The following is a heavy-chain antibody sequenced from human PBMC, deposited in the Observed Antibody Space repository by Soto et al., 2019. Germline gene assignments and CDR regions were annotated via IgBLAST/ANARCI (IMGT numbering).Heavy chain of an antibody. V-gene: IGHV1-69*01. D-gene: IGHD1-1*01. Sequence: SSVKGSCKASGGTFSGYAISWVRQAPGQGLEWMGGIIPIFGTANYAQKFQGRVTITADESTSTAYMELSSLRSEDTAVYYCARGAGTTDGNFDPWGQGTLVTVSS. CDR3: ARGAGTTDGNFDP. CDR2: IIPIFGTA. CDR1: GGTFSGYA. J-gene: IGHJ5*02.